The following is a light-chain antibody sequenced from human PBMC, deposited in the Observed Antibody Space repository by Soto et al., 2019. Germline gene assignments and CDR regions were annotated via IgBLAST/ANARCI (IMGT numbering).Light chain of an antibody. CDR3: ATWDDSLNGYV. CDR1: SSNVGSNA. CDR2: SNN. J-gene: IGLJ1*01. Sequence: QSVLTQPPSASESPGQRVTISCAGSSSNVGSNAVNWYQQLPGTAPTHLIYSNNERLSGVPDRFSGSKSGTSASLAISGLQSEDEADYYCATWDDSLNGYVFGTGTKVTVL. V-gene: IGLV1-44*01.